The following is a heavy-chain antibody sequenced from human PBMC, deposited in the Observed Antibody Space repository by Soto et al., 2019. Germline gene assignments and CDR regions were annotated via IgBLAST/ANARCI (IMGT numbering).Heavy chain of an antibody. D-gene: IGHD4-17*01. Sequence: PGGPLRLSCAASGFIFSTYAMNWVRQAPGKGLEWVSAISSSGDSTYYAESVRGRFSISRDNSINTLYLQMRSLRPEDTAVYYCAHPRGYGVFDAVDIWGQGTMVTVSS. CDR3: AHPRGYGVFDAVDI. J-gene: IGHJ3*02. CDR2: ISSSGDST. V-gene: IGHV3-23*01. CDR1: GFIFSTYA.